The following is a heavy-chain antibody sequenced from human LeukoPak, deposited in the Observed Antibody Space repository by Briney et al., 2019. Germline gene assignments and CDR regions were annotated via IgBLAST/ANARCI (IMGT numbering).Heavy chain of an antibody. CDR1: GFIFNGYN. CDR3: AKLLDYGTTYDH. J-gene: IGHJ4*02. V-gene: IGHV3-7*01. CDR2: IHPDESAI. D-gene: IGHD1-1*01. Sequence: GGSLRLSCATSGFIFNGYNMNWVRQAPGQGLEWVASIHPDESAIFYLASVMGRFTISRDNARNLLFLQMNTLRADDTAVYYCAKLLDYGTTYDHWGQGALVTVSS.